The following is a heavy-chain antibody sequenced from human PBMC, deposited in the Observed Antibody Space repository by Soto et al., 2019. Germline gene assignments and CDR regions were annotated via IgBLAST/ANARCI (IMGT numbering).Heavy chain of an antibody. Sequence: QVQLQESGPGLVKPSGTLSLTCAVSGASISSGWWTWVRQPPGKGLEWIGETLYSGRTNYNSSLNSRVTISIDKSKKQFSLNLSSVTAADTAVYYCSNRVTDAPTWGQGTLVTVSS. CDR2: TLYSGRT. D-gene: IGHD3-10*01. V-gene: IGHV4-4*02. CDR1: GASISSGW. J-gene: IGHJ5*02. CDR3: SNRVTDAPT.